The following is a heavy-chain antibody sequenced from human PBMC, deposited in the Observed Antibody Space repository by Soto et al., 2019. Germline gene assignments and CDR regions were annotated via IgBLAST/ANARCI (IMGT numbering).Heavy chain of an antibody. CDR2: IIPIFGTA. V-gene: IGHV1-69*13. J-gene: IGHJ6*02. CDR3: ARARGSSWSIYGMDV. D-gene: IGHD6-13*01. CDR1: GGTFSSYA. Sequence: GASVKVSCKASGGTFSSYAISWVRRAPGQGLEWMGGIIPIFGTANYAQKFKGRVTITADESTSTAYMELSSLRSEDTAVYYCARARGSSWSIYGMDVWGQGTTVTVSS.